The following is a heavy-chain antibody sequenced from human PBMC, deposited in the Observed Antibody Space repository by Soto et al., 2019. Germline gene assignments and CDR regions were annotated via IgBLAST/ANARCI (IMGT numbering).Heavy chain of an antibody. J-gene: IGHJ4*02. V-gene: IGHV3-23*01. Sequence: GGSLRLSCAASGFTFSSYAMSWVRQAPGKGLEWVSVISGSGGSTDYADSVKGRFTISRDNSKNTLFLQMNSLRAEDTAIYYCAKKVNSGPGSQYFDYWGQGTLVTVSS. D-gene: IGHD3-10*01. CDR2: ISGSGGST. CDR3: AKKVNSGPGSQYFDY. CDR1: GFTFSSYA.